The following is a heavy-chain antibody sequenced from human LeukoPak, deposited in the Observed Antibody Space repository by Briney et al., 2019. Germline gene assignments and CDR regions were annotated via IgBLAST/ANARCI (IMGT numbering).Heavy chain of an antibody. J-gene: IGHJ6*04. CDR3: ASRDLPWIQLPSSRYYYYGMDV. CDR2: IIPIFGTA. D-gene: IGHD5-18*01. CDR1: GGTFSSYA. Sequence: ASVKVSCKASGGTFSSYAISWVRQAPGQGLEWMGGIIPIFGTANYAQKFQGRVTITADKSTSTAYMELSSLRSEDTAVYYCASRDLPWIQLPSSRYYYYGMDVWGEGTTVTVSS. V-gene: IGHV1-69*06.